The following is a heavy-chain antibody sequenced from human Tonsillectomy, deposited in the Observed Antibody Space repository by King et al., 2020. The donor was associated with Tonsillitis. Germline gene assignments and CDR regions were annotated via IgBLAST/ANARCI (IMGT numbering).Heavy chain of an antibody. CDR2: ISYSGST. J-gene: IGHJ5*02. CDR3: ARHKPQFDP. V-gene: IGHV4-39*01. CDR1: GGSISSSSYY. Sequence: LQLQESGPGLVKPSETLSLTCTVSGGSISSSSYYWGWIRQPPGKGLEWIGSISYSGSTYYNPSLKSPVTISVDTSKNQFSLKLSSVTAADTAVYYCARHKPQFDPWGQGTLVTVSS.